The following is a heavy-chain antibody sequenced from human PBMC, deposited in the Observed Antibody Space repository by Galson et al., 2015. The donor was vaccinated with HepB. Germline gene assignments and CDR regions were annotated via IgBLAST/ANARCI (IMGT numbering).Heavy chain of an antibody. CDR2: ISYDGSNK. J-gene: IGHJ4*02. D-gene: IGHD3-10*01. CDR1: GFTFSSCG. Sequence: SLRLSCAASGFTFSSCGMHWVRQAPGKGLEWVAVISYDGSNKYYADSVKGRFTISRDNSKNTLYLQMYSLRAEDTAVYCCANDAGGLGSMVRGVIIPYDYWGQGTLVTVSS. CDR3: ANDAGGLGSMVRGVIIPYDY. V-gene: IGHV3-30*18.